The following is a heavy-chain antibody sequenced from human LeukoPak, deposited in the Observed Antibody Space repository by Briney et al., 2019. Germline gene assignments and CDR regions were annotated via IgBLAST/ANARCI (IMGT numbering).Heavy chain of an antibody. J-gene: IGHJ4*02. CDR2: IIPIFGTA. CDR1: GGTFSSYA. Sequence: GASVKVSCKASGGTFSSYAISWVRQAPGQGLEWMGGIIPIFGTANYAQKFQGRVTITADESTSTAYMELSSLRPEDTAVYYCASVTVDYYDSSGYYYGDYWGQGTLVTVSS. CDR3: ASVTVDYYDSSGYYYGDY. D-gene: IGHD3-22*01. V-gene: IGHV1-69*13.